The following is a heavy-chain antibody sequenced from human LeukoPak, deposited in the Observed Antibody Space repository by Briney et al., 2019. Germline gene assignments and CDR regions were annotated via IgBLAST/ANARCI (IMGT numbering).Heavy chain of an antibody. CDR1: GFAFSTYW. J-gene: IGHJ4*02. V-gene: IGHV3-7*01. Sequence: GGSLRLSCAASGFAFSTYWMIWVRQAPGKGLEWVANIKQDGSEKHYVASVKGRFTISRDNAKNSLYLQMNSLRAEDTAVYYCVRAPRYYYDSSGYYTGYYFDYWGQGTLVTVSS. CDR2: IKQDGSEK. D-gene: IGHD3-22*01. CDR3: VRAPRYYYDSSGYYTGYYFDY.